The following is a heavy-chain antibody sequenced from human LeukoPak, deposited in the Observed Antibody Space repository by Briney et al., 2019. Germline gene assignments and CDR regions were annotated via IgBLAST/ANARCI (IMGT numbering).Heavy chain of an antibody. CDR1: GFTFSSYS. CDR3: ARLFFADMVRGALDY. J-gene: IGHJ4*02. CDR2: ISSSSSYI. D-gene: IGHD3-10*01. V-gene: IGHV3-21*01. Sequence: PGGSLRLSCAASGFTFSSYSMNWVRQAPGKGLEWVSSISSSSSYIYYAGSVKGRFTISRDNAKNSLYLQMNSLRAEDTAVYYCARLFFADMVRGALDYWGQGTLVTVSS.